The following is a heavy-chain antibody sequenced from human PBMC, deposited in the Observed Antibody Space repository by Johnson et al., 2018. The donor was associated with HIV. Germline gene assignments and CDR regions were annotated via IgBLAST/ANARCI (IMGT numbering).Heavy chain of an antibody. CDR2: ISGSGGST. Sequence: VQLVESRGGLVQPGRSLRLSCTASGFTFSSYAMSWVRQAPGKGLEWVSAISGSGGSTYYADSVKGRFTISRDNSKNTLYLQMNSLRAEDTAMYFCARASGTYPDDAFDIWGRGTMVTVYS. CDR1: GFTFSSYA. CDR3: ARASGTYPDDAFDI. J-gene: IGHJ3*02. D-gene: IGHD1-26*01. V-gene: IGHV3-23*04.